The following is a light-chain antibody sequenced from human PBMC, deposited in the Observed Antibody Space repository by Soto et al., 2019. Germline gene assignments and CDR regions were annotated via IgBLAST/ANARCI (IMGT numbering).Light chain of an antibody. Sequence: QSALTQPASVSGSPGQSITISCTGTSDDVGGYNYVSWYQQYPGKAPQLIIYEVSNRPSGVSNRVSGSKSVNTASLTISGLRAEDEGDYYCSSYTRSSTWVFGGGTKVTLL. CDR3: SSYTRSSTWV. CDR1: SDDVGGYNY. V-gene: IGLV2-14*01. CDR2: EVS. J-gene: IGLJ3*02.